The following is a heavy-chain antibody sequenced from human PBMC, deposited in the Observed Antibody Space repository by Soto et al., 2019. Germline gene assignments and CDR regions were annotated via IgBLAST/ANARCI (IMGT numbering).Heavy chain of an antibody. D-gene: IGHD4-17*01. CDR3: ARENLETVTDS. V-gene: IGHV4-30-4*01. CDR2: ISYTGTI. J-gene: IGHJ4*02. CDR1: GGSINSDEYS. Sequence: SETLSLTCLVSGGSINSDEYSWSWIRQPPGKGLEWIGYISYTGTIYYNPSLQSRVTISPDTSENQFSLKLTSVTASDTAVYYCARENLETVTDSWGQGTLVTVSS.